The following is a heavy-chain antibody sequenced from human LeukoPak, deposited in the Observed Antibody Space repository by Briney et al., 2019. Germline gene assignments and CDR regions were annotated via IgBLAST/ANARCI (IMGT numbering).Heavy chain of an antibody. J-gene: IGHJ6*03. D-gene: IGHD5-18*01. CDR1: GFTFSSYS. CDR2: ISGSGGST. Sequence: GGSLRLSCAASGFTFSSYSMNWVRQAPGKGLEWVSAISGSGGSTYYADSVKGRFTISRDNSKNTLYLQMNSLRAEDTAVYYCAKFKGYSYGPAEYYYYYYMDVWGKGTTVTVSS. CDR3: AKFKGYSYGPAEYYYYYYMDV. V-gene: IGHV3-23*01.